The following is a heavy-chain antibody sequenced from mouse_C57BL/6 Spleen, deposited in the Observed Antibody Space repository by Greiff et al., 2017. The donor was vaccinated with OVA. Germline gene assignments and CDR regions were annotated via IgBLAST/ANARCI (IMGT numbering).Heavy chain of an antibody. CDR3: ARAFITTVVAPFAY. V-gene: IGHV1-69*01. D-gene: IGHD1-1*01. CDR1: GYTFTSYW. CDR2: IDPSDSYT. Sequence: VQLQQPGAELVMPGASVKLSCKASGYTFTSYWMHWVKQRPGQGLEWIGEIDPSDSYTNYNQKFKGKSTLTVDKSSSTAYMQLSSLTSEDSAVYYCARAFITTVVAPFAYWGQGTLVTVSA. J-gene: IGHJ3*01.